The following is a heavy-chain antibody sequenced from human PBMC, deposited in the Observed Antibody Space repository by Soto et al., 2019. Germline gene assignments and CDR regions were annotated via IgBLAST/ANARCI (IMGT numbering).Heavy chain of an antibody. Sequence: HPGGSLRLSCAASGFTFSSYSMTWVRQAPGKGLEWVSYISTSSSTIYYADSVKGRFTISRDNSKNTLYLQMNSLRAEDTAVYYCTRARRYSPDNSFDPWGQGPLGTVSS. V-gene: IGHV3-48*01. J-gene: IGHJ5*02. CDR3: TRARRYSPDNSFDP. CDR1: GFTFSSYS. CDR2: ISTSSSTI. D-gene: IGHD5-18*01.